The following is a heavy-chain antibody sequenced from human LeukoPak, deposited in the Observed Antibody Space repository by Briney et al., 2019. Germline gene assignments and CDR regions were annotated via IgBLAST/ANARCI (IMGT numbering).Heavy chain of an antibody. CDR1: GFTFSSYW. CDR2: IKQDGSEK. J-gene: IGHJ4*02. Sequence: GGSLRLSCAASGFTFSSYWMSWVRQAPGKGLEWVANIKQDGSEKYYMDSVKGRFTISRDNAKNSLYLQMNSLRGEDTAMYYCARIAVAGIDYWGQGTLVTVSS. D-gene: IGHD6-19*01. V-gene: IGHV3-7*01. CDR3: ARIAVAGIDY.